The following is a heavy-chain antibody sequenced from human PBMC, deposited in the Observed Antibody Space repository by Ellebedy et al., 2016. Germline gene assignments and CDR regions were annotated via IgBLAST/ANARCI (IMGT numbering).Heavy chain of an antibody. CDR2: ISGGGDVT. Sequence: GGSLRLXXAASGFTFSTFFMSWVRQAPGRGLEWVSSISGGGDVTKFADSVKGRFTISRDNFKDTLFLQMNNLRAEDTAVYYCRVGHYSGSWGQGTLVTVSS. J-gene: IGHJ4*02. V-gene: IGHV3-23*01. CDR3: RVGHYSGS. D-gene: IGHD2-2*01. CDR1: GFTFSTFF.